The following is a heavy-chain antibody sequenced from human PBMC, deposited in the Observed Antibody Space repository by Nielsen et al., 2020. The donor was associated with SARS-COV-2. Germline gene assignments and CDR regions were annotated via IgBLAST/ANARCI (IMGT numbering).Heavy chain of an antibody. D-gene: IGHD1-7*01. V-gene: IGHV1-24*01. CDR2: FDPEDGET. CDR1: GYTLTELS. Sequence: ASVKVSCKVSGYTLTELSMHWVRKAPGKGLEWMGGFDPEDGETIYAQKFQGRVTMTEDTSTDTAYMELSSLRSEDTAVYYCATGRVTGTTEWFDPWGQGTLVTVSS. CDR3: ATGRVTGTTEWFDP. J-gene: IGHJ5*02.